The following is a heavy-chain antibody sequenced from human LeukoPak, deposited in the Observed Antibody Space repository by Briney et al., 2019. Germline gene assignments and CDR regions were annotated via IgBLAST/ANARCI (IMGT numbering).Heavy chain of an antibody. CDR3: ASSRDGYNPLFDY. CDR1: GFTFSSYA. J-gene: IGHJ4*02. Sequence: GGSLRLSCAASGFTFSSYAMHWVRQAPGKGLEYVSAISSNGGSTYCANSVKGRFTISRDNSKNTLYLQMGSLRAEDMAVYYCASSRDGYNPLFDYWGQGTLVTVSS. V-gene: IGHV3-64*01. CDR2: ISSNGGST. D-gene: IGHD5-24*01.